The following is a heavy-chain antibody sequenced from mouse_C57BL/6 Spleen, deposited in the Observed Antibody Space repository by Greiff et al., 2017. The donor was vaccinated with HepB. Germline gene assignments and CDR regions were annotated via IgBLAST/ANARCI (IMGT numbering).Heavy chain of an antibody. D-gene: IGHD2-4*01. Sequence: EVQLVESGEGLVKPGGSLKLSCAASGFTFSSYAMSWVRQTPEKRLEWVAYISSGGDYIYYADTVKGRFTISRDNARNTLYLQMSSLKSEDTAMYYCTRGGDDSAWFAYWGQGTLVTVSA. V-gene: IGHV5-9-1*02. J-gene: IGHJ3*01. CDR3: TRGGDDSAWFAY. CDR1: GFTFSSYA. CDR2: ISSGGDYI.